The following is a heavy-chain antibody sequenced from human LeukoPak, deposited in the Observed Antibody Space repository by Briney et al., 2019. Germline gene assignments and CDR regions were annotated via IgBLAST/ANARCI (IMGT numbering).Heavy chain of an antibody. D-gene: IGHD6-13*01. CDR3: ARARSSSSWREGAFDI. CDR2: IYTSGST. V-gene: IGHV4-4*07. CDR1: GGSISSYY. J-gene: IGHJ3*02. Sequence: SETLSLTCTVSGGSISSYYWSWIRQPAGKGLEWIGRIYTSGSTNYNPSLKSRVTISVDTSKNQFSLKLSSVTAADTAVYYCARARSSSSWREGAFDIWGQGTMVTVSS.